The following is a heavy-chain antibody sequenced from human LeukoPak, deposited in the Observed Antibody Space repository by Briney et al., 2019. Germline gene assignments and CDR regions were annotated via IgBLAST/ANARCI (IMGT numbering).Heavy chain of an antibody. CDR1: GYNFDTYG. CDR2: ISAYNGNT. Sequence: ASVKVSCKASGYNFDTYGISWVRQAPGQGLEWMGWISAYNGNTNYAQKLQGRVTMTTDTSTSTAYMELRSLRSDDTAVYYCARLFLGTWYYMNVWGKGTTVTVSS. V-gene: IGHV1-18*01. D-gene: IGHD7-27*01. CDR3: ARLFLGTWYYMNV. J-gene: IGHJ6*03.